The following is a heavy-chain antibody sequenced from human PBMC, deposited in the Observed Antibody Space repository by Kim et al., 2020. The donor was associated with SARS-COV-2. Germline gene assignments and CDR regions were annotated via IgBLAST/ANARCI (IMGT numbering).Heavy chain of an antibody. V-gene: IGHV1-8*01. D-gene: IGHD3-22*01. CDR1: GYTFTSYD. CDR2: MNPNSGNT. CDR3: ARGHFREGGYYSPFDY. J-gene: IGHJ4*02. Sequence: ASVKVSCKASGYTFTSYDINWVRQATGQGLEWMGWMNPNSGNTGYAQKFQGRVTMTRNTSISTAYMELSSLRSEDTAVYYCARGHFREGGYYSPFDYWGQGTLVTVSS.